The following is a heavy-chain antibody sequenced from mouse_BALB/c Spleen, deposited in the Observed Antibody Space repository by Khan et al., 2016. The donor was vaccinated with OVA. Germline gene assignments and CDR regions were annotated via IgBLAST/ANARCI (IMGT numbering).Heavy chain of an antibody. CDR2: IFPGNGNI. D-gene: IGHD3-3*01. CDR3: ASGDSVKFDS. V-gene: IGHV1-85*01. Sequence: QVQLKQSGTELLKPGTSVKLSCKASGYSFTNYDINWVRQRPEQGLEWIGWIFPGNGNIQYNEKFKDKATLTIDKSSSTAYMRLSRLTYEDSGVYFCASGDSVKFDSWGQGTILTVSS. J-gene: IGHJ2*01. CDR1: GYSFTNYD.